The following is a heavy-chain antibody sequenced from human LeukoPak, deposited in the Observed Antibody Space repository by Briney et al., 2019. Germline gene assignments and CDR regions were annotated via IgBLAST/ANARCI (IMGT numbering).Heavy chain of an antibody. J-gene: IGHJ4*02. Sequence: GGSLRLSCAASGFTFSSYGMHWVRQAPGKGLEWVAVIWYDGSNKYYADSVKGRFTISRDNSKNMLYLQMNSLRAEDTAVYYCATRGRYGGNSEVFVDYWGQGTLVTVSS. CDR2: IWYDGSNK. CDR3: ATRGRYGGNSEVFVDY. D-gene: IGHD4-23*01. CDR1: GFTFSSYG. V-gene: IGHV3-33*01.